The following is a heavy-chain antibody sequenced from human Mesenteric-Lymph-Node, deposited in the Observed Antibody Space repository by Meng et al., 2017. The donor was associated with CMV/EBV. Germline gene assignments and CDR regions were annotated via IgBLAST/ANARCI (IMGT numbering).Heavy chain of an antibody. CDR3: ARAEGDYRVDP. CDR1: GFSFSSYG. V-gene: IGHV3-30*02. J-gene: IGHJ5*02. CDR2: IRYDGSNK. Sequence: SCAASGFSFSSYGLNWVRQAPGRGLERVAFIRYDGSNKYYADSVKGRFTISRDNSKSTVYLQMNSLRAEDTAQYYCARAEGDYRVDPWGQGTLVTVSS. D-gene: IGHD4-11*01.